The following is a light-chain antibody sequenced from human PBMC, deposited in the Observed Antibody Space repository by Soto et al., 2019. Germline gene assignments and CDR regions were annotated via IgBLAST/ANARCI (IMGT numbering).Light chain of an antibody. CDR2: GAS. CDR3: QQYNNWPPLT. V-gene: IGKV3-15*01. J-gene: IGKJ4*01. CDR1: QSVRSN. Sequence: EIVMTQSPATLSVSPGERATLSCRASQSVRSNLAWYQQKPGQAPRLLIYGASTGATGIPARFSGSGSGTEFTLTISSLQSEDFAVYYCQQYNNWPPLTFGGGTKVEIK.